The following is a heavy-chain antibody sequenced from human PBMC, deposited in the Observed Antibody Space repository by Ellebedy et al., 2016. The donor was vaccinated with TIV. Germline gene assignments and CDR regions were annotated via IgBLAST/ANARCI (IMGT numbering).Heavy chain of an antibody. CDR3: AAVRGQQLAPGY. CDR1: GGSISSYY. Sequence: GSLRLSXTVSGGSISSYYWSWIRQPPGKGLEWIGYIYYSGSTNYNPSLKSRVTISVDTSKNQFSLKLSSVTAADTAVYYCAAVRGQQLAPGYWGQGTLVTVSS. V-gene: IGHV4-59*12. CDR2: IYYSGST. J-gene: IGHJ4*02. D-gene: IGHD6-13*01.